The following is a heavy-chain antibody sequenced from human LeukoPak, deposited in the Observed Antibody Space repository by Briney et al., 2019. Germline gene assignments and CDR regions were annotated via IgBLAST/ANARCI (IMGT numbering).Heavy chain of an antibody. J-gene: IGHJ3*02. CDR1: GFTFSSYA. V-gene: IGHV3-30-3*01. CDR2: ISYDGSNK. D-gene: IGHD5-12*01. Sequence: GGSLTLSCAASGFTFSSYAMHWVRQAPGKGLEWVAVISYDGSNKYYADSVKGRFTISRYNSKNTLYLQMNSLRAEDTAVYYCAREGRWPRAFDIWGEGTMVTVSS. CDR3: AREGRWPRAFDI.